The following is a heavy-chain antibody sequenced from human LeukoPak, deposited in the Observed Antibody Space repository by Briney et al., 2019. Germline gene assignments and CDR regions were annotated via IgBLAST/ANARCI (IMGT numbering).Heavy chain of an antibody. D-gene: IGHD3-3*01. J-gene: IGHJ4*02. V-gene: IGHV4-4*09. CDR2: IYTSGST. CDR3: ARLDTYYDF. CDR1: GGSISSYY. Sequence: SETLSLTRTVSGGSISSYYWSWIRQPPGKGLEWIGYIYTSGSTNYNPSLKSRVTISVDTSKNQFSLKLSSVTAADTAVYYCARLDTYYDFWSQGTLVTVSS.